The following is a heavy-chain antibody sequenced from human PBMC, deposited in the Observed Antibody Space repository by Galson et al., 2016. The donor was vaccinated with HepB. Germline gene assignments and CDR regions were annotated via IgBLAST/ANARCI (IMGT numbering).Heavy chain of an antibody. CDR3: ARGTMVALDY. CDR2: ISYDGSNT. V-gene: IGHV3-30*04. J-gene: IGHJ4*02. Sequence: SLRLSCAASGFTFSDYALHWVRQAPDKGLDWVAVISYDGSNTYYADSVKGRFTISRDNSKNTLYLQMNSLRGEDTAVYYCARGTMVALDYWGQGTLVTVSS. D-gene: IGHD4/OR15-4a*01. CDR1: GFTFSDYA.